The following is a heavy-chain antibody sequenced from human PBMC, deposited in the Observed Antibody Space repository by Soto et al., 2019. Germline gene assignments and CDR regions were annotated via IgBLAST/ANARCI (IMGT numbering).Heavy chain of an antibody. J-gene: IGHJ6*02. Sequence: EEQLVESGGGLVHPGGSLRLSCSASGFTFSRYEMNWVRQGPGRGLEWISYISPSDSAAYYADSVKGRFTISRDNAKNTLILQMNSLRAEDTAVYYCARTLKNQLPPYYYAMEGWGQWTTVTVS. V-gene: IGHV3-48*03. CDR1: GFTFSRYE. D-gene: IGHD1-1*01. CDR3: ARTLKNQLPPYYYAMEG. CDR2: ISPSDSAA.